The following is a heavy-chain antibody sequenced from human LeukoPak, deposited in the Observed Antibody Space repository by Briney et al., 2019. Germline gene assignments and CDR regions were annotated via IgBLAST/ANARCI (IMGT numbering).Heavy chain of an antibody. CDR1: GFTLSSYA. CDR3: AKQGFGC. CDR2: ISGSADNT. V-gene: IGHV3-23*01. Sequence: QPGGSLRLSCTASGFTLSSYAMSWVRQAPGEGLEWVSTISGSADNTNYAEAVKGRFTISRDNSKNTMYLQMNSLRAEDTAAYYCAKQGFGCWGQGTLVTVSS. J-gene: IGHJ4*02.